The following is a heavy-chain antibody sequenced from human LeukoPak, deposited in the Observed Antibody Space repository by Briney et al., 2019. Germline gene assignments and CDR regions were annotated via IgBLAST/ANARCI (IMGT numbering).Heavy chain of an antibody. CDR3: ARDIASWCSSTSCYAFDY. CDR1: GGTFSSYA. J-gene: IGHJ4*02. D-gene: IGHD2-2*01. V-gene: IGHV1-69*04. Sequence: GASVKVSCKASGGTFSSYAISWVRQAPGQGLEWMGRIIPILGIANYAQKFQGRVTITADKSTSTAYMELCSLRSEDTAVYYCARDIASWCSSTSCYAFDYWGQGTLVTVSS. CDR2: IIPILGIA.